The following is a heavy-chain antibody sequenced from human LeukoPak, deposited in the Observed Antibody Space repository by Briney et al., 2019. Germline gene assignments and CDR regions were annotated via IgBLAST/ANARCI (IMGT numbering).Heavy chain of an antibody. J-gene: IGHJ5*02. Sequence: GASVKVSCKASGGTFISYAISWVRQAPGQGLEWVGGIIPIFGTANYAQKFQGRVTITADESTSTAYMELSSLRSEDTAVYYCARYLGGPYNWFDPWGQGTLVTVSS. V-gene: IGHV1-69*13. CDR1: GGTFISYA. CDR3: ARYLGGPYNWFDP. CDR2: IIPIFGTA. D-gene: IGHD3-16*01.